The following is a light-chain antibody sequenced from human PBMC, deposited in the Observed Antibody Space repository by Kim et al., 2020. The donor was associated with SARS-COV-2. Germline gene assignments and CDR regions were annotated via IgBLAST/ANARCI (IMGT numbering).Light chain of an antibody. Sequence: PGERATLSCRASQSVSSSYLAWYQQKPGQAPRLLIYDASSRATGIPDRFSGSGSGTDFTLTISRLEPEDFAVYYCQQYGSSPWWTFGQGTKVDIK. CDR3: QQYGSSPWWT. CDR2: DAS. V-gene: IGKV3-20*01. J-gene: IGKJ1*01. CDR1: QSVSSSY.